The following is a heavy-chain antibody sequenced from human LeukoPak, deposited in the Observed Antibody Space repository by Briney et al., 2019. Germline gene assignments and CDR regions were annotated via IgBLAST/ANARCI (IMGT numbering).Heavy chain of an antibody. V-gene: IGHV4-30-2*01. D-gene: IGHD2-15*01. CDR3: ARVTGYCSGGSCYSGWFDH. CDR2: IYHSGST. CDR1: GGSISSGGYS. Sequence: SETLSLTCAVSGGSISSGGYSWSWIRQPPGKGLEWIGYIYHSGSTYYNPSLKSRVTISVDRSKNQFSLKLSSVTAADTAVYYCARVTGYCSGGSCYSGWFDHWGQGTLVTVSS. J-gene: IGHJ5*02.